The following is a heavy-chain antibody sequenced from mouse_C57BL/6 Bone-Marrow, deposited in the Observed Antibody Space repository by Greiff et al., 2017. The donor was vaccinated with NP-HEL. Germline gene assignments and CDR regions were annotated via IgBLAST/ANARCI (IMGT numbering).Heavy chain of an antibody. CDR1: GFTFSDYG. CDR3: ARTPTTVVATDY. D-gene: IGHD1-1*01. V-gene: IGHV5-17*01. CDR2: ISSGSSTI. Sequence: EVHVVYPCCFLFNPLGSLKLSCAASGFTFSDYGMHWVRQAPEKGLEWVAYISSGSSTIYYADTVKGRFTISRDNAKNTLFLQMTSLRSEDTAMYYCARTPTTVVATDYWGQGTTLTVSS. J-gene: IGHJ2*01.